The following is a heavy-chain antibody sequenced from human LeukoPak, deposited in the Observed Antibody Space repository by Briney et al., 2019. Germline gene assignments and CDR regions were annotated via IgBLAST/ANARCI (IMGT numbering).Heavy chain of an antibody. CDR2: ISSGSSSI. V-gene: IGHV3-11*01. CDR1: GFMFSDYG. CDR3: VRSRSARYWYFDL. Sequence: GGSLRLSCAVSGFMFSDYGMSWIRQAPGKGLEWVSFISSGSSSIYYEDSAKGRFTISRDNAKNSVFLQMNNLRAEDTAVYYCVRSRSARYWYFDLWGRGTLVTVSS. J-gene: IGHJ2*01.